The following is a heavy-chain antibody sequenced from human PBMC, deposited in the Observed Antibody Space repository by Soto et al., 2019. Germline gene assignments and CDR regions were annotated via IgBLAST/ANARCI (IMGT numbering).Heavy chain of an antibody. CDR1: GDSISSNNYH. D-gene: IGHD3-10*01. Sequence: QLQLQESGPGLVKPSETLSLTCTVSGDSISSNNYHWGWIRQPPGKGLAWVGSMYHSGNTYHNPSLKSRDTISVYTSKNQFSLTRRCVTAADTAVYYCARHRGPTGPNSWGQGTLVTVSS. J-gene: IGHJ4*02. CDR3: ARHRGPTGPNS. CDR2: MYHSGNT. V-gene: IGHV4-39*01.